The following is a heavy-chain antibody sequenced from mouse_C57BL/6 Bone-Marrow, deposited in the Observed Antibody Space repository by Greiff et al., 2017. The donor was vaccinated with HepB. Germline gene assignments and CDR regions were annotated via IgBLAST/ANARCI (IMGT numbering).Heavy chain of an antibody. V-gene: IGHV1-80*01. Sequence: VQLKESGAELVKPGASVKISCKASGYAFSSYWMNWVKQRPGKGLEWIGQIYPGDGDTNYNGKFKGKATLTADKSSSTAYMQLSSLTSEDSAVYFCERAYYSNYGLYYAMDYWGQGTSVTVSS. J-gene: IGHJ4*01. CDR2: IYPGDGDT. CDR3: ERAYYSNYGLYYAMDY. CDR1: GYAFSSYW. D-gene: IGHD2-5*01.